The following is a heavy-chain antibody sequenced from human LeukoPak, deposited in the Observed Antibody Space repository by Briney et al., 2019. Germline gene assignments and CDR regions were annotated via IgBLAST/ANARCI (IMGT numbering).Heavy chain of an antibody. V-gene: IGHV3-7*01. CDR2: IKQDGSEK. Sequence: PGGSLRLSCAASGFTFSSYWMSWVRQAPGKGLEWVANIKQDGSEKYYVDSVRGRFTISRDNAKNSMYLQMNSLRDEDTAVYYCGRGSAEFDYWGQGTLVTVSS. J-gene: IGHJ4*02. CDR3: GRGSAEFDY. CDR1: GFTFSSYW. D-gene: IGHD2-15*01.